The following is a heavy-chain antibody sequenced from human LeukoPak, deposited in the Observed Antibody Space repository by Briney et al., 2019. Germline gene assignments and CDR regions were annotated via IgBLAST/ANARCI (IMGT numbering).Heavy chain of an antibody. V-gene: IGHV3-30*19. J-gene: IGHJ6*02. CDR1: GFTFSSYG. CDR2: ISCDGSNK. D-gene: IGHD5-12*01. Sequence: PGRSLRLSCAASGFTFSSYGMHWVRQAPGKGLEWVAVISCDGSNKYYADSVKGRFTISRDNSKNTLYLQMNSLRAEDTAVYYCARSVGGYDNGHFDYYYYYGMDVWGQGTMVTVSS. CDR3: ARSVGGYDNGHFDYYYYYGMDV.